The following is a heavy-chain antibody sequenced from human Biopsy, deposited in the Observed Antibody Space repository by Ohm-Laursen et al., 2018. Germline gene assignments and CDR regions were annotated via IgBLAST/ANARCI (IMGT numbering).Heavy chain of an antibody. D-gene: IGHD3-22*01. Sequence: GTLSLTCYVSGGSISSNYWSWIRQPPRKGLEWIGYINDNGNTNYNPSLKSRVTISVDTSMNQFSLKLKSVTAADTALYFCARHFYDNFGPTPFDAFDLWGQGTLVTVSA. CDR1: GGSISSNY. V-gene: IGHV4-59*12. CDR2: INDNGNT. J-gene: IGHJ3*01. CDR3: ARHFYDNFGPTPFDAFDL.